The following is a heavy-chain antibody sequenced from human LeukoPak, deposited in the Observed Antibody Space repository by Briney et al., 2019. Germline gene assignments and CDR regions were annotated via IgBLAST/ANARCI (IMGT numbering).Heavy chain of an antibody. CDR3: AGNYDCWSDYPSY. CDR1: GFTFSSYA. V-gene: IGHV3-53*01. CDR2: IYSGGGT. D-gene: IGHD3-3*01. J-gene: IGHJ4*02. Sequence: GGSLRLSCAASGFTFSSYAMSWVRQAPGKGLEWVSVIYSGGGTYYADSVKGRFTISRDNSKNTVFLQMNSLRVEDTAVYSCAGNYDCWSDYPSYWGQGTLVTVSS.